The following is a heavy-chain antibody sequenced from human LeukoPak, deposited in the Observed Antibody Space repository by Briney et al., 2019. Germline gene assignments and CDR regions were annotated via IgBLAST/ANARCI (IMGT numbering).Heavy chain of an antibody. CDR3: ARDMSIAARSVAFDI. Sequence: PVKVSCKASGGTFSSYAISWVRQAPGQGLEWMGGIIPIFGTANYAQKFQGRVTITADESTSTAYMELSSLRSEDTAVYYCARDMSIAARSVAFDIWGQGTMVTVSS. D-gene: IGHD6-6*01. CDR2: IIPIFGTA. J-gene: IGHJ3*02. CDR1: GGTFSSYA. V-gene: IGHV1-69*13.